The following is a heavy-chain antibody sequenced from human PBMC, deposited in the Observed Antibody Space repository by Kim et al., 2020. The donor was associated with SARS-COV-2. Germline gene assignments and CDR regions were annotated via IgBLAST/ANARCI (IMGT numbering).Heavy chain of an antibody. D-gene: IGHD6-19*01. CDR1: GFTSSSYW. CDR3: SRRAYSSGWWYFDY. Sequence: GGSLRLSCAASGFTSSSYWMHWVRQAPGKGLVWVSRINSDGSTISYADSVKGRFTISRDNAKNTLYLQMNSLRAEDTAVYYCSRRAYSSGWWYFDYWGQGTLDTVSS. CDR2: INSDGSTI. J-gene: IGHJ4*02. V-gene: IGHV3-74*01.